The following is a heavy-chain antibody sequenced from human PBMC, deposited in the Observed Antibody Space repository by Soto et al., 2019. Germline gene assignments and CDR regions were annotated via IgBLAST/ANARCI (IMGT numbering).Heavy chain of an antibody. V-gene: IGHV1-18*01. CDR3: ARGAYCSSTSCYDNLQYGLAV. Sequence: ASVXVSFKSSFYTFTNYGITLFLQAPGQGLECMGWITASNGNANYAREIQGRLTLTRDTSTNTASMELRSLRSDDTAVYYCARGAYCSSTSCYDNLQYGLAVWGQGTTVNVYS. CDR2: ITASNGNA. J-gene: IGHJ6*01. CDR1: FYTFTNYG. D-gene: IGHD2-2*01.